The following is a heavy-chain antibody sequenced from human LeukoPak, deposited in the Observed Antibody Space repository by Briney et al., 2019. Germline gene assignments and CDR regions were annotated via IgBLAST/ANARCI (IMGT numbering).Heavy chain of an antibody. CDR3: SRALEV. CDR2: INQDGSEK. V-gene: IGHV3-7*01. Sequence: PGGSLRLSCEVSGFMFRSYWMDWVRQAPGRGLEWVANINQDGSEKYFVDSVKGRFTISRDNAKNSLYLQMNSLRAEDTAVYYCSRALEVWGKGTTVTVSP. J-gene: IGHJ6*04. CDR1: GFMFRSYW.